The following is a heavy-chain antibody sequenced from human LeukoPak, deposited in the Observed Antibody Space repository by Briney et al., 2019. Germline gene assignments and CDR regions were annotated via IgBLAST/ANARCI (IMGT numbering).Heavy chain of an antibody. Sequence: ASVKVSCKASGYTFTSYDINWVRQATGQGLEWMGWMNPNSGNTGHAQKFQGRVTITRNTSISTAYMELSSLRSEDTAVYYCARELAGYCSSTSCSLFDPWGQGTLVTVSS. J-gene: IGHJ5*02. CDR2: MNPNSGNT. D-gene: IGHD2-2*01. CDR3: ARELAGYCSSTSCSLFDP. V-gene: IGHV1-8*03. CDR1: GYTFTSYD.